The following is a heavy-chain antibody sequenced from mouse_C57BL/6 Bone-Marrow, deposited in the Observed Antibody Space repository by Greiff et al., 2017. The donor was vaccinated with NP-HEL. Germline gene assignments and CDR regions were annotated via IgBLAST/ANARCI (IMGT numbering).Heavy chain of an antibody. Sequence: VQLQQSGADLARPGASVKMSCKASGYTFTSYTMHWVKQRPGQGLEWIGYINPSSGYTKYNQKFKDKATLTADKSSSTAYMQLSSLTSEDSAVYYCARGVTTVGVFDYWGQGTTLTVSS. CDR2: INPSSGYT. V-gene: IGHV1-4*01. CDR3: ARGVTTVGVFDY. D-gene: IGHD1-1*01. CDR1: GYTFTSYT. J-gene: IGHJ2*01.